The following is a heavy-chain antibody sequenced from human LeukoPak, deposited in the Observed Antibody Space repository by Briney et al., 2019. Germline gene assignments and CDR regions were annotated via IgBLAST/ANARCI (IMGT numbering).Heavy chain of an antibody. CDR3: AELGITMIGGV. CDR1: GFTFSSYE. V-gene: IGHV3-48*03. J-gene: IGHJ6*04. D-gene: IGHD3-10*02. Sequence: RGSLRLSCAASGFTFSSYEMNWVRQAPGKGLEWVSYISSSGSTIYYADSVKGRFTISRDNAKNSLYLQMNSLGAEDTAVYYCAELGITMIGGVWGKGTTVTISS. CDR2: ISSSGSTI.